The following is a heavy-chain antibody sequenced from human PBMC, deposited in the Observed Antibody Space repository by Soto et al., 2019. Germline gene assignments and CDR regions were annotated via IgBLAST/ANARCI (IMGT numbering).Heavy chain of an antibody. D-gene: IGHD3-16*02. V-gene: IGHV3-21*01. Sequence: GVSLRLSCAASGFTFSSYSMNWVRQAPGKGLEWVSSISSSSSYIYYADSVKGRFTISRDNAKNSLYLQMNSLRAEDTAVYYCARDPLYDYVWGSYRQPPDYWGQGTLVTVSS. CDR3: ARDPLYDYVWGSYRQPPDY. CDR1: GFTFSSYS. CDR2: ISSSSSYI. J-gene: IGHJ4*02.